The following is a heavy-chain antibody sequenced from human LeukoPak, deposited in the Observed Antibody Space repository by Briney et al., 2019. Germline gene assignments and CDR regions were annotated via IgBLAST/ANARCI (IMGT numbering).Heavy chain of an antibody. CDR1: GYTFTSYD. J-gene: IGHJ6*03. D-gene: IGHD1-14*01. CDR3: ARGLMNPYYYYYYMDV. V-gene: IGHV1-8*01. Sequence: GASVKVSCKASGYTFTSYDINWVRQATGQGLELMGWMNPNSGNTGYAQKFQGRVTMTRNTSISTAYMELSSLRSEDTAVYYCARGLMNPYYYYYYMDVWGKGTTVTVSS. CDR2: MNPNSGNT.